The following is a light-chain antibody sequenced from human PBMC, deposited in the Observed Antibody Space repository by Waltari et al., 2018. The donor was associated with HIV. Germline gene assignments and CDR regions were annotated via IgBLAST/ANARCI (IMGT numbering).Light chain of an antibody. CDR1: QSVLYSSNNKNY. CDR3: QQYYSTLALT. CDR2: WAS. J-gene: IGKJ4*01. V-gene: IGKV4-1*01. Sequence: DIVMTQSPDSLAVSLGERATINRKSSQSVLYSSNNKNYLAWYQQKPGQPPKLLIYWASTQESGVPDRFSGSGAGTDFTLTISSLQAEDVAVYYCQQYYSTLALTFGGGTKVEIK.